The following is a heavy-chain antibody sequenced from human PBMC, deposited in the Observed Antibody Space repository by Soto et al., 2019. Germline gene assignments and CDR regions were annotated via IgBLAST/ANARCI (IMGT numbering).Heavy chain of an antibody. V-gene: IGHV4-59*01. J-gene: IGHJ6*02. CDR1: GGSISSYY. Sequence: SETLSLTCTVSGGSISSYYWSWIRQPPGKGLEWIGYIYYSGSTNYNPSLKSRVTISVDTSKNQFSLKLSSVTAADTAVYYCARGSVDTAMVYYYYGMDVWGQGTTVTVSS. CDR3: ARGSVDTAMVYYYYGMDV. D-gene: IGHD5-18*01. CDR2: IYYSGST.